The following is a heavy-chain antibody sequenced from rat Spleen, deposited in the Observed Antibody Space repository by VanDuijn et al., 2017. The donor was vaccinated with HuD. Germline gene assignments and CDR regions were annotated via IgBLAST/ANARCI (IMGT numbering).Heavy chain of an antibody. CDR1: GFTFSNYY. CDR2: ISTSGSRT. J-gene: IGHJ2*01. CDR3: ARRISIAAIFDY. D-gene: IGHD1-2*01. Sequence: EVQLVESGGGLVQPGRSLKLSCAASGFTFSNYYMAWVRQAPKKGLEWVATISTSGSRTYYPDSVKGRFTISRDNAKSSLYLQMNSLKSEDTATYYCARRISIAAIFDYWGQGVMVTVSS. V-gene: IGHV5-25*01.